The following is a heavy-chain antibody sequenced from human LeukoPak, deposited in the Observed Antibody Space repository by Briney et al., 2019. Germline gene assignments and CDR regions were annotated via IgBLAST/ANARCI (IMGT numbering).Heavy chain of an antibody. Sequence: GKSLRLSCAASGVTFSSHGFYAMHWVRQAPGKGLEWVAIISYDGSKNYYADSVKGRFTISRDNSKSTQYLQMNSLRPEDTALYYCAREGMYSTSWSSFDYWGQGTLVTVSS. J-gene: IGHJ4*02. CDR1: GVTFSSHGFYA. CDR2: ISYDGSKN. V-gene: IGHV3-30*04. CDR3: AREGMYSTSWSSFDY. D-gene: IGHD6-13*01.